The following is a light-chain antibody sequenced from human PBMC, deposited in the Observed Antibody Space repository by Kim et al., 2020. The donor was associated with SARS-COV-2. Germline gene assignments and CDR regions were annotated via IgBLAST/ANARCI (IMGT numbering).Light chain of an antibody. Sequence: LGQTVRITSQGDSLRSYYASCYQQKPGHAPLLVIYGKNNRPSGIPDRFSGSSSGNTASLTITGAQAEDEADYYCNSRDSSGNHLVFGGGTQLTVL. CDR3: NSRDSSGNHLV. CDR1: SLRSYY. V-gene: IGLV3-19*01. CDR2: GKN. J-gene: IGLJ3*02.